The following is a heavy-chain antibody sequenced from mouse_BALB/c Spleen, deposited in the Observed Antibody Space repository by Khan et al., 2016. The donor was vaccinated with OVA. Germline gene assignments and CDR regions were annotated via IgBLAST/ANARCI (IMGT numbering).Heavy chain of an antibody. CDR3: TRSQDSFLLAY. J-gene: IGHJ3*01. CDR1: GYSLTDYG. D-gene: IGHD3-2*02. Sequence: QIQLVQSGPELKKPGETVKISCKASGYSLTDYGLNWVKQAPGKDLKWMGWINTYTGEPTFADDFKGRFAFSSETSASTVYLQIINLKDEDTATYCCTRSQDSFLLAYWGQGTLVTVSA. V-gene: IGHV9-3-1*01. CDR2: INTYTGEP.